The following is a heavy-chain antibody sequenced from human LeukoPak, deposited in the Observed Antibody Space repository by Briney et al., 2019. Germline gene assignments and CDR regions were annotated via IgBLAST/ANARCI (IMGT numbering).Heavy chain of an antibody. Sequence: SETLSLTCAVYGGSFSGYYWSWIRQPPGKGLEWIGYIYYSGSTNYNPSLKSRVTISVDTSKNQFSLKLSSVTAADTAVYYCARDWVRGGHAFDIWGQGTMVTVSS. CDR3: ARDWVRGGHAFDI. D-gene: IGHD3-10*01. J-gene: IGHJ3*02. CDR2: IYYSGST. CDR1: GGSFSGYY. V-gene: IGHV4-59*01.